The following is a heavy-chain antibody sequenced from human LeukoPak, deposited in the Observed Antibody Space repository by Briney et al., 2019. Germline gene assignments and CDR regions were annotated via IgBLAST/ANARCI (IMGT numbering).Heavy chain of an antibody. D-gene: IGHD3-10*01. CDR1: GYTFTSYY. J-gene: IGHJ3*02. CDR2: INPSGGST. V-gene: IGHV1-46*01. Sequence: ASVKVSCMASGYTFTSYYMHWVRQAPGQGLEWMGIINPSGGSTSYAQKFQGRVTMTRDTSTSTVYMELSSLRSEDTAVYYCARESLTGDAFDIWGQGTMVTVSS. CDR3: ARESLTGDAFDI.